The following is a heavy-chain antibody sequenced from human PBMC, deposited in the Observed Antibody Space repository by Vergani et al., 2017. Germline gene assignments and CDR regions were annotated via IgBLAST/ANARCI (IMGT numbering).Heavy chain of an antibody. CDR1: GSSISSSSYY. Sequence: QLQLQESGPGLVKPSETLSLTCTVSGSSISSSSYYWGWIRQPPGKGLEWIGSIYYSGSTYYNPSLKSRVTISVDTSKNQFSLKLSSVTAADTAVYYCARHNGYYYDSSGYYFDYWGQGTLVTVSS. CDR3: ARHNGYYYDSSGYYFDY. V-gene: IGHV4-39*01. CDR2: IYYSGST. D-gene: IGHD3-22*01. J-gene: IGHJ4*02.